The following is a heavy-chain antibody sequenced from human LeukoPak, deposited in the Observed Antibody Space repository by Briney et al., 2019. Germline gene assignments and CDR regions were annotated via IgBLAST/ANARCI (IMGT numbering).Heavy chain of an antibody. V-gene: IGHV3-23*01. J-gene: IGHJ4*02. CDR3: AKQGFGC. CDR2: ISGSADNT. CDR1: GFTLSSYA. Sequence: PGGSLRLSCTASGFTLSSYAMSWVRKAPGEGLEWVSTISGSADNTNYAEAVKGRFTISRDNSKSTMYLQMNSLRAEDTAVYYCAKQGFGCWGQGTLVTVSS.